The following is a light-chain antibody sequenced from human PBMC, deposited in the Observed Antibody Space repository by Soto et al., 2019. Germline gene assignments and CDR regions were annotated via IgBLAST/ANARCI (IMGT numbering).Light chain of an antibody. CDR1: SSDVGGYNY. CDR3: SSYAGSNNLV. Sequence: QSVLTQPPSASGSPGQSVTISCTGTSSDVGGYNYVSWYQQHPGKAPKLMIYEVSKRPSGVPDRFSGSKCGNTASLTVSGLQAEDEADYYCSSYAGSNNLVFGGGTKLTVL. V-gene: IGLV2-8*01. J-gene: IGLJ2*01. CDR2: EVS.